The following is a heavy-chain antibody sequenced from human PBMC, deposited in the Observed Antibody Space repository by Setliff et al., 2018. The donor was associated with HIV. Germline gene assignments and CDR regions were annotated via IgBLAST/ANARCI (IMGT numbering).Heavy chain of an antibody. CDR3: ARGRSRGEVHRDHGYFQH. J-gene: IGHJ1*01. D-gene: IGHD3-16*01. V-gene: IGHV4-59*01. Sequence: SETLSLTCTVSGGSISSDYWSWIRQPPGKGLEWIGYIDHSETTNYNPSLKSRLTISIDTSKTQFSLNLSSVTAADTAVYYCARGRSRGEVHRDHGYFQHWSQGSLVTV. CDR1: GGSISSDY. CDR2: IDHSETT.